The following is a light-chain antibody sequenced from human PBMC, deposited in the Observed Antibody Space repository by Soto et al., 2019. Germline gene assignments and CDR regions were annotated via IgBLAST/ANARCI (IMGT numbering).Light chain of an antibody. V-gene: IGKV3D-15*03. J-gene: IGKJ5*01. Sequence: ILNMSLGQRAPLSCMASQSVSSNLAWYQLKPGQAPRLLIYGASNRATGIPARFSGSGSGTDFTLTISILQPEDFAPYCCPQAKCLPITF. CDR1: QSVSSN. CDR2: GAS. CDR3: PQAKCLPIT.